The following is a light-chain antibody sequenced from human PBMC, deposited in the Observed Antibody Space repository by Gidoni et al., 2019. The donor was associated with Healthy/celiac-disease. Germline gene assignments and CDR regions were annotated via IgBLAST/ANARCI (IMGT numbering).Light chain of an antibody. V-gene: IGKV1-39*01. CDR2: GAS. CDR3: QQTYSTPIT. J-gene: IGKJ5*01. Sequence: IPMTQSPSSLSASVGDRVTITCRASQSISTVLHWYQQKPGKAPKLLIYGASSLQSGVPSRFSGSGSGTDFTLTISSLRPEDFATYYCQQTYSTPITFGQGTRLEIK. CDR1: QSISTV.